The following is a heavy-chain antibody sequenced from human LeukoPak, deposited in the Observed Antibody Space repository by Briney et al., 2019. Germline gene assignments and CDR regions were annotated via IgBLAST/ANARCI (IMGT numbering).Heavy chain of an antibody. CDR2: IGYDGSNK. J-gene: IGHJ6*03. CDR3: AKPRDSILYYYYYMDV. V-gene: IGHV3-30*02. Sequence: GGSLRLSCAASGFTFSSYGMHWVRQAPGKGLEWVAFIGYDGSNKYYADSVKGRFTISRDNSKNTLYLQMNSLRAEDTAVYYCAKPRDSILYYYYYMDVWGKGTTVTVSS. CDR1: GFTFSSYG. D-gene: IGHD2-21*02.